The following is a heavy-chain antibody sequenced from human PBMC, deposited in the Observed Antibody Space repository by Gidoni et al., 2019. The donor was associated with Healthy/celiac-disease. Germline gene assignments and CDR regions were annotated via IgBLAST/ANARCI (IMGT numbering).Heavy chain of an antibody. J-gene: IGHJ3*02. CDR1: GCSISRSRYY. D-gene: IGHD4-17*01. CDR2: IDYSGST. V-gene: IGHV4-39*01. CDR3: ARHISTTTPLGDAFDI. Sequence: QLQLQESSPGLVKPSETLSLTCPVSGCSISRSRYYWGWIRQPPGKGLEWIGSIDYSGSTYYNPSLKSRVTISVDTSKNQFSLKLSSVTAADTAVYYCARHISTTTPLGDAFDIWGQGTMVTVSS.